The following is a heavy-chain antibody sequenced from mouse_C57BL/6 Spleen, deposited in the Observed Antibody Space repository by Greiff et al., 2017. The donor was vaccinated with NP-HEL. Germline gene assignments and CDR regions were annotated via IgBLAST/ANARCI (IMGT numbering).Heavy chain of an antibody. J-gene: IGHJ4*01. Sequence: EVKLVESGGDLVKPGGSLKLSCAASGFTFSSYGMSWVRQTPDKRLEWVATISSGGSYTYYPDSVKGRFTISRDNAKNTLYLQMSSLKSEDTAMYYCARHERIYYGYDEGYAMDYWGQGTSVTVSS. V-gene: IGHV5-6*01. D-gene: IGHD2-2*01. CDR3: ARHERIYYGYDEGYAMDY. CDR1: GFTFSSYG. CDR2: ISSGGSYT.